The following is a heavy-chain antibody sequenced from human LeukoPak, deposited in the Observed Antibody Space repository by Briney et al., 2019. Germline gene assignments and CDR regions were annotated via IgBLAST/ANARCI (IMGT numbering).Heavy chain of an antibody. D-gene: IGHD4-11*01. J-gene: IGHJ4*02. V-gene: IGHV4-34*01. CDR3: ARRTTVTIPFGY. CDR2: VNHSGST. Sequence: SETLSLTCAVYGGSFSGYYWSWIRQPPGKGLEWSGEVNHSGSTNYNPSLKSRVTISVDKSKNQFSLKLSSVTAADTAVYYCARRTTVTIPFGYWGQGTLVTVSS. CDR1: GGSFSGYY.